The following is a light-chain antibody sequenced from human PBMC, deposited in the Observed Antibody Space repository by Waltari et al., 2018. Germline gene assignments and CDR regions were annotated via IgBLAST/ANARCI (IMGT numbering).Light chain of an antibody. CDR1: ALAKQH. V-gene: IGLV3-25*03. CDR3: QSADSSRTYKYV. CDR2: NDI. Sequence: SYELTQTPSVSVSPGQTARITCSGDALAKQHAYWYQKKPGQAPVLGIYNDIERPAGIPGRFSGSSSGTTVTLTIRGVQPEDEADYYCQSADSSRTYKYVFGIGTKVTVL. J-gene: IGLJ1*01.